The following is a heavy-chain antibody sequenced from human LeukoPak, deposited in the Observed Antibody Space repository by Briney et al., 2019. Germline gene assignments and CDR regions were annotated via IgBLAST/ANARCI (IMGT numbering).Heavy chain of an antibody. Sequence: GGSLRLSCVISGYTFTHYGFHWVRQAPGKGLEWVSSIDSSGGYMFYADSVKGRFIISRDNAKDSLYLQMNSLRVEDTAVYYCLRGDRRDYWGQGTLVTVSS. J-gene: IGHJ4*02. CDR3: LRGDRRDY. CDR2: IDSSGGYM. V-gene: IGHV3-21*06. CDR1: GYTFTHYG.